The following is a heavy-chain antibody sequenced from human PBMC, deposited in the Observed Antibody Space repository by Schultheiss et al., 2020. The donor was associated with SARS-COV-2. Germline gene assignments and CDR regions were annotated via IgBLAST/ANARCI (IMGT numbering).Heavy chain of an antibody. CDR3: ARPQYGSGSLVFDY. Sequence: GGSLRLSCAASGFTFSSYWMSWVRQAPGKGLEWVANIKQDGSEKYYVDSVKGRFTISRDNAKNSLYLQMNSLRAEDTAVYYCARPQYGSGSLVFDYWGQGTLVTVSS. CDR2: IKQDGSEK. CDR1: GFTFSSYW. J-gene: IGHJ4*02. D-gene: IGHD3-10*01. V-gene: IGHV3-7*01.